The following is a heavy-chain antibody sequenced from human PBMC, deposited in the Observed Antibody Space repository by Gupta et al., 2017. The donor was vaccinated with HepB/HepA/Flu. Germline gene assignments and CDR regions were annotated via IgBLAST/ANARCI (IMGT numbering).Heavy chain of an antibody. CDR1: GGTFSSYA. D-gene: IGHD1-1*01. CDR2: IIPIFGTA. Sequence: QVQLVQSGAEVKKPGSSVKVPCKASGGTFSSYAISWVLQAPGQGLEWMGGIIPIFGTANYAQKFQGRVTITADKSTSTAYMELSSLRSEDTAVYYCARVNPEYDAFDIWGQGTMVTVSP. V-gene: IGHV1-69*06. J-gene: IGHJ3*02. CDR3: ARVNPEYDAFDI.